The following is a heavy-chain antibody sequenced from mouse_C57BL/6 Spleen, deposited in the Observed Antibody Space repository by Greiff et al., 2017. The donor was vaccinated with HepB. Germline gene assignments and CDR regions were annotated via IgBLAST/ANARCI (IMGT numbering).Heavy chain of an antibody. CDR1: GYTFTDYY. Sequence: EVQLQQSGPELVKPGASVKISCKASGYTFTDYYMNWVKQSHGKSLEWIGDINPNNGGTSYNQKFKGKATLTVDQSSSTAYMELRNLTSEDSAVYYCALITTVVSVYYFDYWGQGTTLTVSA. D-gene: IGHD1-1*01. J-gene: IGHJ2*01. V-gene: IGHV1-26*01. CDR3: ALITTVVSVYYFDY. CDR2: INPNNGGT.